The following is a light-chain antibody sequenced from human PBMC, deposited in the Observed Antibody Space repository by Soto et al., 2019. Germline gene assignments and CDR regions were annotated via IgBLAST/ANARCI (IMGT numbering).Light chain of an antibody. CDR2: EDD. CDR3: CSYAGSNSDV. CDR1: SSDVGTYNF. J-gene: IGLJ1*01. Sequence: QSALTQPASVSGSPGQSITISCTGTSSDVGTYNFVSWYQQRPGKAPTLMIFEDDQRPSGVSFRFSGSKSGNTASLTISGLQAEDEADYYCCSYAGSNSDVFGTGTKLTVL. V-gene: IGLV2-23*01.